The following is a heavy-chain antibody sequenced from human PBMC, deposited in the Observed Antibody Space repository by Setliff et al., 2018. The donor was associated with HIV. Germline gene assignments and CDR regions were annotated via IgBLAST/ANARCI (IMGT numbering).Heavy chain of an antibody. D-gene: IGHD2-2*02. J-gene: IGHJ3*02. CDR2: IIPIFGTA. Sequence: GASVKVSCKTSGGTFSNYGTNWVRQAPGQGLEWMGRIIPIFGTANYAQKFQGRVTITADKSTSTAYMELSSLRSEDTAVYYCARDLSYCSSTSCYRVVAFDIWGQGTMVTVS. CDR1: GGTFSNYG. V-gene: IGHV1-69*06. CDR3: ARDLSYCSSTSCYRVVAFDI.